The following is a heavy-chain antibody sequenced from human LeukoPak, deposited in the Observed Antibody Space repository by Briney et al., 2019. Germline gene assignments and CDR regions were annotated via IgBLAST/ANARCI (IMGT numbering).Heavy chain of an antibody. CDR1: GFSFTNYW. D-gene: IGHD2-15*01. Sequence: PGGSLRLSCAASGFSFTNYWMSWVRQAPGKGLEWVANVKEDGTTKHYEDSAKGRFTISRENAKNSLSLQMDSLRAEVRAVYYCVSQEVVPHWGQGTLVFVSS. CDR2: VKEDGTTK. V-gene: IGHV3-7*01. J-gene: IGHJ4*02. CDR3: VSQEVVPH.